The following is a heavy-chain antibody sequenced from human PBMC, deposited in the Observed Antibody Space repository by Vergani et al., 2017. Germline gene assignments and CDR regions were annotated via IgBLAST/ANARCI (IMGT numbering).Heavy chain of an antibody. CDR3: ARRENYSGYDSGGADV. D-gene: IGHD5-12*01. J-gene: IGHJ6*04. CDR2: VYARDSIT. CDR1: GYTFTDYW. V-gene: IGHV5-51*01. Sequence: EVQLVQSGAEVKKPGESLKISCEGSGYTFTDYWVGWVRQKPGKGLEWMGVVYARDSITRYSLSFEGQVTISADKSINTAYLEWDSLRASDSAMYYCARRENYSGYDSGGADVWGKGTTVTVSS.